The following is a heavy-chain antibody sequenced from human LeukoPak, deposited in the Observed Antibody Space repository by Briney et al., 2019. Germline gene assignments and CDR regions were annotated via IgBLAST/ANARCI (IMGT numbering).Heavy chain of an antibody. Sequence: SETLSLTCTVSGGSVSSSYWSWIRQPPGKGLEWIGSMHYSGSTYYNPSLKSRVTIKVSSVTAADTAVYYCARRGTIDSGRPWNWGQGTLVTVSS. CDR2: MHYSGST. V-gene: IGHV4-59*04. D-gene: IGHD1-26*01. J-gene: IGHJ4*02. CDR3: ARRGTIDSGRPWN. CDR1: GGSVSSSY.